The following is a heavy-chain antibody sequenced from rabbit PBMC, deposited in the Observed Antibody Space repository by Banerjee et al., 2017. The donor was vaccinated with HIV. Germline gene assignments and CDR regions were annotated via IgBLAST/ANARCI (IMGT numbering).Heavy chain of an antibody. J-gene: IGHJ6*01. CDR2: IYAGSSGST. CDR3: ARGDYVTYGYGAYTYNTPFDL. D-gene: IGHD6-1*01. Sequence: QSLEESGGDLVKPGASLTLTCTASGFSFSSDYDMCWVRQAPGKGLEWIACIYAGSSGSTYYASWAKGRFTISKTSSTTVTLQMTSLTAADTATYFCARGDYVTYGYGAYTYNTPFDLWGPGTLVTVS. V-gene: IGHV1S40*01. CDR1: GFSFSSDYD.